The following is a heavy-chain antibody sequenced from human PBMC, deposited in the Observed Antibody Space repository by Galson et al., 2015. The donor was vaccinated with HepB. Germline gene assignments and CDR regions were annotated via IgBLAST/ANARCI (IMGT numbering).Heavy chain of an antibody. Sequence: SLRLSCAASGFTFSSYAMSWVRQAPGEGLEWVSSISSSSSTIYYADSVKGRFTISRDNAKNSLYLQMNSLRDEDTAVYYCARDGYCSDTSAYYYFDYWGQGTLVTVSS. V-gene: IGHV3-48*02. CDR1: GFTFSSYA. D-gene: IGHD3-22*01. CDR2: ISSSSSTI. J-gene: IGHJ4*02. CDR3: ARDGYCSDTSAYYYFDY.